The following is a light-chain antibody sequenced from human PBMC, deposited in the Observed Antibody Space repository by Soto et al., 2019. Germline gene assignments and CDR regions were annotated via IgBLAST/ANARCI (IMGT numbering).Light chain of an antibody. CDR2: EVS. Sequence: QSVLTQPPSVSGAPGQRVTISCTGSSSDVGGYNYVSWYQQPPGKAPKLMIYEVSNKXXXVSNRFSGSTPGNTASLTISGLQAEDEADYYCSSYTSSSTLPLYVFGTGYKVT. CDR3: SSYTSSSTLPLYV. J-gene: IGLJ1*01. V-gene: IGLV2-14*01. CDR1: SSDVGGYNY.